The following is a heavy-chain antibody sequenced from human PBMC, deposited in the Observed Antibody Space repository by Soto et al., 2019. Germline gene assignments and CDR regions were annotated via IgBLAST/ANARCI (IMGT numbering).Heavy chain of an antibody. CDR3: ARPVSRLRAFDV. V-gene: IGHV4-39*01. CDR1: GDSVNMTTNF. D-gene: IGHD2-15*01. CDR2: VYYTGST. J-gene: IGHJ3*01. Sequence: QLQLQESGPGLVKPSETLSLTCTVSGDSVNMTTNFWGWVRQPPGKGLEWIGNVYYTGSTYYNPTLKSRLTISIDTSKNQFSLRLTSVTAADTAVYYCARPVSRLRAFDVWGQGTMVTVSS.